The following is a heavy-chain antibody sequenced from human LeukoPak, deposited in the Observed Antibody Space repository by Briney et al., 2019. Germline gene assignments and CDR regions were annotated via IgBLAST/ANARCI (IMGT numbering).Heavy chain of an antibody. Sequence: SDTLSLTCTVSGGPISSYYWSWLRQPPGEGLEWLGYNYYSGSTNYNPSLKSRVTISVDTSKNQFSLKLSPVTAADQAVYYCARGIEAAGPFLYWGQGTLVTVSS. CDR3: ARGIEAAGPFLY. CDR2: NYYSGST. CDR1: GGPISSYY. V-gene: IGHV4-59*12. D-gene: IGHD6-13*01. J-gene: IGHJ4*02.